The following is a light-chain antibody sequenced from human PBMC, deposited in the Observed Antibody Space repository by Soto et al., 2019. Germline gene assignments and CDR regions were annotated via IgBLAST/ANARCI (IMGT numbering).Light chain of an antibody. V-gene: IGLV2-14*03. J-gene: IGLJ1*01. CDR3: VSYTSSTTYV. Sequence: QSVLTQPASVSDSPGQSITISCTGTSSDVGGSNFVSWYQQHPGKPPKLIIYDVANRPSVVSNRFSGSKSGSTASLIISRLQTEDEADYYCVSYTSSTTYVFGTGTKV. CDR2: DVA. CDR1: SSDVGGSNF.